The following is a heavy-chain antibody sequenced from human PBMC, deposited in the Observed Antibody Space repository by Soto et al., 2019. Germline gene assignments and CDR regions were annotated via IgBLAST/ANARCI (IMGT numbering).Heavy chain of an antibody. D-gene: IGHD2-15*01. CDR2: MNPNSGNT. CDR3: ARGVVVVAVTFSGYWFDL. J-gene: IGHJ5*02. Sequence: RASVKVSCKASGYTFTSYDINWVRQATGQGLEWMGWMNPNSGNTGYAQKFQGRVTMTRNTSISTAYMELSSLRSEDTAVYYCARGVVVVAVTFSGYWFDLWGQGTLVTVSS. CDR1: GYTFTSYD. V-gene: IGHV1-8*01.